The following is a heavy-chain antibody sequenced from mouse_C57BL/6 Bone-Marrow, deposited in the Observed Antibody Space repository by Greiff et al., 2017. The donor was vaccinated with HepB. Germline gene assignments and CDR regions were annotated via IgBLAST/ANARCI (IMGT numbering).Heavy chain of an antibody. CDR2: ISDGGSYT. D-gene: IGHD4-1*01. CDR1: GFTFSSYA. V-gene: IGHV5-4*01. CDR3: ARKLGGDY. Sequence: EVQLVESGGGLVKPGGSLKLSCAASGFTFSSYAMSWVRQTPEKRLEWVATISDGGSYTYYPDNVKGRFTISRDNAKNNLYLQMSHLKSEDTAMDYCARKLGGDYWGQGTTLTVSS. J-gene: IGHJ2*01.